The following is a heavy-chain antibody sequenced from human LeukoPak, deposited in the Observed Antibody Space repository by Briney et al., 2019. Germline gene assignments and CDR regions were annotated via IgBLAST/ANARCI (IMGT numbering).Heavy chain of an antibody. D-gene: IGHD3-9*01. Sequence: GASVRVSCKASGYTFTGYYMHWVRQAPGQGLEWMGWINLNSGGTNYAQKFQGRVTMTRDTSISTAYMELSRLRSDDTAVYYCARGDYYDILTGYYLDFDYWGQGTLVTVSS. CDR3: ARGDYYDILTGYYLDFDY. J-gene: IGHJ4*02. CDR2: INLNSGGT. V-gene: IGHV1-2*02. CDR1: GYTFTGYY.